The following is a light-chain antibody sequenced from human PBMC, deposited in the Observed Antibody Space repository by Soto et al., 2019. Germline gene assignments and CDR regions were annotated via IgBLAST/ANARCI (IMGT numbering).Light chain of an antibody. Sequence: QSVLTQPASVSGSPGQSITISCTGTSSDIGSYNYVSWYQQHPGKAPKLMIYEVSYRPSGVSNRFSASKSGNTASLTISGLQAEDEADYYCRSYTSSSTLYVFGTGTKATLL. CDR2: EVS. CDR3: RSYTSSSTLYV. CDR1: SSDIGSYNY. V-gene: IGLV2-14*01. J-gene: IGLJ1*01.